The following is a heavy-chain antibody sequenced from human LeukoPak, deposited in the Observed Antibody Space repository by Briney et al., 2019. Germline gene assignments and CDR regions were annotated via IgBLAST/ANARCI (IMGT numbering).Heavy chain of an antibody. V-gene: IGHV3-21*01. CDR2: ISGSSSDI. J-gene: IGHJ6*04. CDR1: EFTFRSYS. D-gene: IGHD3-10*02. CDR3: AELGITMIGGV. Sequence: GGSLRLSCAGSEFTFRSYSMHWVRQAPGKGLEWVSSISGSSSDIYYADSVKGRFTISRDNAKSSLYLQMNSLRAEDTAVYYCAELGITMIGGVWGKGTTVTISS.